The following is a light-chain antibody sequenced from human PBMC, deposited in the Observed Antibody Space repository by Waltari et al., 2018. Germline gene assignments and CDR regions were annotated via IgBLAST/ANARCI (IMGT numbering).Light chain of an antibody. CDR1: KLGDKY. J-gene: IGLJ2*01. V-gene: IGLV3-1*01. CDR2: QDS. Sequence: SYELTQPPSVSVSPGQTASIPCSGDKLGDKYACWYQQKPGQSPGLVNYQDSKRPSGIPERFSGSNSGNTATLTISGTQAMDEADYYCQAWDSSTVVFGGGTKLTVL. CDR3: QAWDSSTVV.